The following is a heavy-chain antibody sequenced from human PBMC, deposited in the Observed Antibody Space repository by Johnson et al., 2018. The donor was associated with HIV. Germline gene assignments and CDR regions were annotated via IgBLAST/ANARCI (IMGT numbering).Heavy chain of an antibody. D-gene: IGHD6-6*01. J-gene: IGHJ3*02. CDR2: ISDDGSNK. CDR3: ARGGGYSIAAPSDAFDI. V-gene: IGHV3-30-3*01. Sequence: QVQLVESGGGVVQPGRSLRLSCAASGFTFSRYVMHWVRQAPGKGLEWVAVISDDGSNKYYGDSVKGRFTISRDNSKNTLYLQMNSLRAEDTAVYYCARGGGYSIAAPSDAFDIWGQGSMVTVSS. CDR1: GFTFSRYV.